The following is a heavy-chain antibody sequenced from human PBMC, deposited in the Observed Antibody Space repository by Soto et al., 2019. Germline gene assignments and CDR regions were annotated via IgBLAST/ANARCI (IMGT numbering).Heavy chain of an antibody. CDR1: GFTFSLYD. CDR2: IGTAGDT. CDR3: ARGGTIFGVVKIRDAFDI. V-gene: IGHV3-13*01. J-gene: IGHJ3*02. Sequence: EVQLVESGGGLVQPGGSLRLSCAASGFTFSLYDMHWVRQATGKGLEWVSAIGTAGDTYYPGSVKGRFTISRENAKNSLYLQMNSLRAEDTAVYYCARGGTIFGVVKIRDAFDIWGQGTMVTVSS. D-gene: IGHD3-3*01.